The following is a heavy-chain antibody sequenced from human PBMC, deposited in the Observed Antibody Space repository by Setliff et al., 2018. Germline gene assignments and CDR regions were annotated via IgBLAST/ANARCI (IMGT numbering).Heavy chain of an antibody. Sequence: SVKVSCKASGGTFSSYAISWVRQAPGQGLEWMGGINPMFGTANYAQKFQGRVTITADESTSTAYMELSSLRSEDTAVYYCAARCSSTSCRYYYGSGSSVHFDYWGQGTLVTVSS. J-gene: IGHJ4*02. V-gene: IGHV1-69*13. D-gene: IGHD3-10*01. CDR3: AARCSSTSCRYYYGSGSSVHFDY. CDR1: GGTFSSYA. CDR2: INPMFGTA.